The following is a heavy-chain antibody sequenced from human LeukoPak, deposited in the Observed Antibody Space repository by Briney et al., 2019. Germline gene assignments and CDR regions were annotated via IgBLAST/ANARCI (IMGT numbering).Heavy chain of an antibody. D-gene: IGHD6-19*01. J-gene: IGHJ4*02. CDR2: IYPGDSDT. V-gene: IGHV5-51*01. CDR3: ARRRVAGSKSGFDY. CDR1: GYTFTSYW. Sequence: ASVKVSCKASGYTFTSYWIGWVRQMPGKGLEWMGIIYPGDSDTRYSPSFQGQVTISADKSISTAYLQWSSLKASDTAMYYCARRRVAGSKSGFDYWGQGTLVTVSS.